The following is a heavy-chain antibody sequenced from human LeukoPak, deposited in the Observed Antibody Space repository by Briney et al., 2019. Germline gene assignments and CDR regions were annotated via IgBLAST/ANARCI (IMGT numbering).Heavy chain of an antibody. Sequence: GRSLRLSCAASGFIFSTYGMHWVRQAPGKGLEWVAVISYDGSNKYYADSVQGRFTISRDNSKNTLYLQMNSLRAEDTALYFCARHPRGYCSGGSCYDGSFDYWGQGTLVTVSS. D-gene: IGHD2-15*01. CDR2: ISYDGSNK. CDR1: GFIFSTYG. V-gene: IGHV3-33*08. CDR3: ARHPRGYCSGGSCYDGSFDY. J-gene: IGHJ4*02.